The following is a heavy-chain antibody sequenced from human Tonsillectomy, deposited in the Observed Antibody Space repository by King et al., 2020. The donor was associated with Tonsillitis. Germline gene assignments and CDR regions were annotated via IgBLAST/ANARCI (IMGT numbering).Heavy chain of an antibody. D-gene: IGHD1-26*01. J-gene: IGHJ4*02. CDR1: GYSISSGYY. CDR3: ARGQNSGSYIYYFDY. CDR2: IYHSGST. V-gene: IGHV4-38-2*01. Sequence: VQLQESGPGLVKPSETLSLTCAVSGYSISSGYYWGWIWQPPGKGLEWIGSIYHSGSTYYNPSLKSRVTISVDTSKNQFSLKLSSVTAADTAVYYCARGQNSGSYIYYFDYWGQGTLVTVSS.